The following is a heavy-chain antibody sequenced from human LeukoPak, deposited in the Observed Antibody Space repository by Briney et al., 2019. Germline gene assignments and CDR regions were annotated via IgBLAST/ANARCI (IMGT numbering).Heavy chain of an antibody. D-gene: IGHD6-6*01. CDR2: ISGSGGST. J-gene: IGHJ4*02. Sequence: GGSLRLSCAASGFTFSSYTMSWVRQAPGKGLEWVSGISGSGGSTYYADSVKGRFTISRDNSKDTLYVQMNSLRAEDTAVYYCAKHPPLGIAARSFDSWGQGTLVTVSS. CDR1: GFTFSSYT. V-gene: IGHV3-23*01. CDR3: AKHPPLGIAARSFDS.